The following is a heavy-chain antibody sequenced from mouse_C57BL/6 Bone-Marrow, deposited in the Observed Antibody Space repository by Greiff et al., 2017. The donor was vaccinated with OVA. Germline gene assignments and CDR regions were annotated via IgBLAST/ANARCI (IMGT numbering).Heavy chain of an antibody. Sequence: VKLMESGAELVRPGTSVKVSCKASGYAFTNYLIEWVKQRPGQGLEWIGVINPGSGGTNYNEKFKGKATLTADKSSSTAYMQLSSLTSEDSAVYFCARSRIKGFAYWGQGTLVTVSA. CDR1: GYAFTNYL. D-gene: IGHD2-4*01. CDR3: ARSRIKGFAY. J-gene: IGHJ3*01. V-gene: IGHV1-54*01. CDR2: INPGSGGT.